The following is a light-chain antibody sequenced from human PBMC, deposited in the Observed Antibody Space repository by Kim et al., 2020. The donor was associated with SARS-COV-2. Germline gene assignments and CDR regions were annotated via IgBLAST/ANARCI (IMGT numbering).Light chain of an antibody. Sequence: DIQMTQSPSSLSASVGDRVSITCRASQSISHYLNWYQQKPGKAPKLLIYRTFSLQTGVPSRFSGDGSGTEFTLTISTLQPDDVATYYCQQSFNTRALTFGGGTKLEI. CDR2: RTF. V-gene: IGKV1-39*01. J-gene: IGKJ4*01. CDR1: QSISHY. CDR3: QQSFNTRALT.